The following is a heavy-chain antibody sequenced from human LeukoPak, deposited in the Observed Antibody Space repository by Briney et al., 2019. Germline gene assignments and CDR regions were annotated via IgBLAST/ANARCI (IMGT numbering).Heavy chain of an antibody. J-gene: IGHJ5*02. CDR3: ARGSYYYDSTMVPP. CDR1: GFTFSSYG. CDR2: IWYDGSNK. D-gene: IGHD3-22*01. Sequence: PGRSLRLSCAASGFTFSSYGMHWVRQAPGKGLEWVAVIWYDGSNKYYADSVKGRFTISRDNSKNTLYLQMNSLRAEDTAVYYCARGSYYYDSTMVPPWGQGTLVTVSS. V-gene: IGHV3-33*01.